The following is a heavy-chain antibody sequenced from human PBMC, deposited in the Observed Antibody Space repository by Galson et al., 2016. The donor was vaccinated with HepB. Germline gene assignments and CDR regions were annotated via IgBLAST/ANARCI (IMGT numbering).Heavy chain of an antibody. Sequence: QSGADVKKPGESLKISCKASGYSFISYWIGWVRQMPGEGLEWMGIISPGASDTRYSPSFEGQVTISADKSISTAYLQWSSLKASDTAMYYCARGQSSSWYKNYFDYWGQGTLVTVSS. V-gene: IGHV5-51*01. J-gene: IGHJ4*02. CDR1: GYSFISYW. CDR2: ISPGASDT. D-gene: IGHD6-13*01. CDR3: ARGQSSSWYKNYFDY.